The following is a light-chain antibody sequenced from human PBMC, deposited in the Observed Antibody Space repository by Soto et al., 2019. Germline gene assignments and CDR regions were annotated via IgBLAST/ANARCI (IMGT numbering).Light chain of an antibody. J-gene: IGKJ4*01. CDR3: QQYDNPPLP. CDR1: QSVSSSY. V-gene: IGKV3-20*01. CDR2: GAS. Sequence: ALTQSQSTLSLSPGERAALSCISSQSVSSSYLAWYQQKPGQAPRLLIYGASNRATGIADRFSGSGSGTDFTLTISRLEPEDFAVYYCQQYDNPPLPFGGGTKVDIK.